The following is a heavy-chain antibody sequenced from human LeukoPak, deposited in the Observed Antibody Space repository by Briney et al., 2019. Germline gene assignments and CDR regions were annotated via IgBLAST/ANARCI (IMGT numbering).Heavy chain of an antibody. CDR1: GGSISSSSYY. Sequence: SETLSLTCTVSGGSISSSSYYWGWIRQPPGKGLEWIGSIYYSGSTYYNPSLKSRVTISVDTSKNQFSLKLSSVTAADTAVYYCARVSRKTARYYYMDVWGKGTTVTVS. V-gene: IGHV4-39*01. CDR3: ARVSRKTARYYYMDV. J-gene: IGHJ6*03. D-gene: IGHD6-6*01. CDR2: IYYSGST.